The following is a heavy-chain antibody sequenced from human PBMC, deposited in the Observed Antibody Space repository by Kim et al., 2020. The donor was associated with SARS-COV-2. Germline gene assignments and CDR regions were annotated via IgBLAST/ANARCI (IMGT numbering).Heavy chain of an antibody. CDR3: ARDLDYDFWSGYHTLPYCMDV. D-gene: IGHD3-3*01. CDR1: GGSISSGGYY. CDR2: IYYSGST. J-gene: IGHJ6*02. Sequence: SETLSLTCTVSGGSISSGGYYWSWIRQHPGKGLEWIGYIYYSGSTYYNPSLKRRVTISVDTSKNQFSLKLSSVTAAATAVYYCARDLDYDFWSGYHTLPYCMDVWGQGTTVTVSS. V-gene: IGHV4-31*03.